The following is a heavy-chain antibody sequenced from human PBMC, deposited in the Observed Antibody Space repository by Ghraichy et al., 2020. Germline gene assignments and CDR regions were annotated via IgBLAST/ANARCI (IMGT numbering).Heavy chain of an antibody. Sequence: ASVKVSCKASGYTFTNYGISWVRQAPGQGLEWMAWISAYDGNTAYAQKLQGRVTVSTDTSTSTAYMELRSLRSDDTAVYYCARVPAPRAVAGIDYWGQGTLVTVSS. CDR3: ARVPAPRAVAGIDY. V-gene: IGHV1-18*01. D-gene: IGHD6-19*01. CDR2: ISAYDGNT. J-gene: IGHJ4*02. CDR1: GYTFTNYG.